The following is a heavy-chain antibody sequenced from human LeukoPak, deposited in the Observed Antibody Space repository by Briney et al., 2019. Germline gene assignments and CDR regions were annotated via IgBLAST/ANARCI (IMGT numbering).Heavy chain of an antibody. J-gene: IGHJ4*02. CDR2: IYYSGST. CDR3: ARDPAWGGELHYLDY. D-gene: IGHD1-26*01. V-gene: IGHV4-59*01. Sequence: SETLSLTCTVSGGSISSYYWSWIRQPPGKGLEWIGYIYYSGSTNYNPSLKSRVTISVDTSKNQFSLKLSSVTAADTAVYYCARDPAWGGELHYLDYWGQGTLVTVSS. CDR1: GGSISSYY.